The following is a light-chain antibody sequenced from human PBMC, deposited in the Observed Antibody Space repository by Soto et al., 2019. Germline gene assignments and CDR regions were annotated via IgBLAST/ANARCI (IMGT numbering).Light chain of an antibody. J-gene: IGLJ3*02. CDR3: SSYTITSAYWV. CDR1: TSNIGSHD. Sequence: QSVLTQPPSASGTPGQRVTISCSGSTSNIGSHDVYWYQQLPGNPPKLIIYDVSDRPSGVSNRFSGSKSGNTASLTISGLQAEDEANYYCSSYTITSAYWVFGGGTKLTVL. V-gene: IGLV2-14*01. CDR2: DVS.